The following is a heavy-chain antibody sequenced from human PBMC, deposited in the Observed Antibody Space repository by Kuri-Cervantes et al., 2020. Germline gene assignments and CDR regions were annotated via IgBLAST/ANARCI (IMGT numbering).Heavy chain of an antibody. CDR3: ARAGSYRFDF. D-gene: IGHD6-6*01. Sequence: ETLSLTCAASGFSFSTDWMHWVRQTPGKGLVWLARMNSDGRTINYADSVRGRFTISRDNAENMLYLQMNSLRVEDTAVYYCARAGSYRFDFWGQGTLVTVSS. CDR2: MNSDGRTI. V-gene: IGHV3-74*01. CDR1: GFSFSTDW. J-gene: IGHJ4*02.